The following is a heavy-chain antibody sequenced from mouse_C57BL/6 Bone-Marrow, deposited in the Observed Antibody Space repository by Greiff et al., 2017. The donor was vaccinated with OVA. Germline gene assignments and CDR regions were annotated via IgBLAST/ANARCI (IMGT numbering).Heavy chain of an antibody. D-gene: IGHD2-5*01. J-gene: IGHJ2*01. V-gene: IGHV1-22*01. Sequence: VQLQQSGPELVKPGASVKMSCKASGYTFTDYNMHWVKQSHGKSLEWIGYINPNNGGTSYNQKFKGKATLTVNKSYSTAYMELRSLTSEDSAVYYCARPSYYSNSFDYWGQGTTLTVSS. CDR2: INPNNGGT. CDR1: GYTFTDYN. CDR3: ARPSYYSNSFDY.